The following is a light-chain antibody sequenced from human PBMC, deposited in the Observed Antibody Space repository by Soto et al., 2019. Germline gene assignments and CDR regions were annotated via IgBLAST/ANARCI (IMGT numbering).Light chain of an antibody. Sequence: QSVLTQPPSASETPGQRVTISCSGSSSNIGSNFVYWFQQLPGAAPKLLIYRNNQRPSGVPDRFSGSKSGTSASLAISGLRSENEADYYCAAWDDSLSAYVFGTGTNVTVL. CDR2: RNN. V-gene: IGLV1-47*01. J-gene: IGLJ1*01. CDR1: SSNIGSNF. CDR3: AAWDDSLSAYV.